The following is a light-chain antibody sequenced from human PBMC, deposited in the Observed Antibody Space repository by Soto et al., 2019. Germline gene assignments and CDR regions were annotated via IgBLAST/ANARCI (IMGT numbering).Light chain of an antibody. CDR3: QQRSNWPPT. CDR2: DAS. V-gene: IGKV3-11*01. CDR1: QSVSSY. J-gene: IGKJ5*01. Sequence: EVVMTQSPATLSVSPRERATLSYRASQSVSSYLAWYQQKPGQAPRLLIYDASNRATGIPARFSGSGSGTDFTLTISSLEPEDFAVYYCQQRSNWPPTFGQGTRLEIK.